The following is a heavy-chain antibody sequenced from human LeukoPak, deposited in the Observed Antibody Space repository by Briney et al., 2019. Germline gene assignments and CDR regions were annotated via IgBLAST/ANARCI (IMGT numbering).Heavy chain of an antibody. J-gene: IGHJ4*02. CDR2: ISGGSGNI. Sequence: GGSLRLSCSVSGFTVSNYAMHWVRQAPGKGLEWVSLISGGSGNIYYVDSVKGRFTISRDNSKNTLYVQMTSLRAEDTAIYYCAKGSDYYGSVTSKKTDWGQGTLVTVSS. CDR1: GFTVSNYA. D-gene: IGHD3-10*01. V-gene: IGHV3-23*01. CDR3: AKGSDYYGSVTSKKTD.